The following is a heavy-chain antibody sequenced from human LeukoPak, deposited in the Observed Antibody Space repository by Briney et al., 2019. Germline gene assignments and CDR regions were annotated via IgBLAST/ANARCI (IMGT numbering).Heavy chain of an antibody. J-gene: IGHJ4*02. D-gene: IGHD3-10*01. CDR3: AKIAQRITMVRGVMDY. CDR1: GFTFSSYG. Sequence: GGSLRLSCAASGFTFSSYGMHWVRQAPGKGLEWVAFIRYDGSNKYYADSVKGRLTISRDNSKNTLYLQMNSLRAEDTAVYYCAKIAQRITMVRGVMDYWGQGTLVTVSS. CDR2: IRYDGSNK. V-gene: IGHV3-30*02.